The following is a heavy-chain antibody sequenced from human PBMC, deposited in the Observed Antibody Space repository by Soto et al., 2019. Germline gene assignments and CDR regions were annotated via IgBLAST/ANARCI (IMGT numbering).Heavy chain of an antibody. D-gene: IGHD3-10*01. CDR3: TRLISAAQDY. CDR1: GFVFKDSS. V-gene: IGHV3-73*01. J-gene: IGHJ4*02. CDR2: IRDRAFSYAT. Sequence: EVLLVESGGGLVQPGGSLKLSCAASGFVFKDSSIHWVGQASGKGLEWVGRIRDRAFSYATAYAASVKGRFTISRDDSTNTACLQMNSLKTEDTAIYYCTRLISAAQDYWGQGTLVTVSS.